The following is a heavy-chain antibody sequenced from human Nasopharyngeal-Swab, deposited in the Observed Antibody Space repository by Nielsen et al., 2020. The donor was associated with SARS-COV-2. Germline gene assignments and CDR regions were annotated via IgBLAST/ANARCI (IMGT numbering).Heavy chain of an antibody. Sequence: GGSLRLSCAASGFTFSSYAMNWVRQAPGKGLEWVAVISYDGGNKYYADSVKGRFTISRDNSKNTLYLQMNSLRAEDTAVYYCAGTFGEGHDYYYYGMDVWGQGTTVTVSS. D-gene: IGHD3-10*01. CDR1: GFTFSSYA. CDR3: AGTFGEGHDYYYYGMDV. CDR2: ISYDGGNK. V-gene: IGHV3-30*04. J-gene: IGHJ6*02.